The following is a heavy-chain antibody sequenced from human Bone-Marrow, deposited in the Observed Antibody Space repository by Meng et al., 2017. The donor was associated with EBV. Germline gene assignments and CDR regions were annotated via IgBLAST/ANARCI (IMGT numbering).Heavy chain of an antibody. Sequence: QHQESCPGLVKPPRPRSSTVTGSGASVSGGPYHWSVIRQPPGKELEWIGYIYDGVTTIYNPSLKSRVTILVDASKNQFSLKLSSVTTADTAVYYCAKSRSSTPGVVDYWGQGTLVTVSS. CDR3: AKSRSSTPGVVDY. J-gene: IGHJ4*02. D-gene: IGHD3-10*01. V-gene: IGHV4-61*01. CDR1: GASVSGGPYH. CDR2: IYDGVTT.